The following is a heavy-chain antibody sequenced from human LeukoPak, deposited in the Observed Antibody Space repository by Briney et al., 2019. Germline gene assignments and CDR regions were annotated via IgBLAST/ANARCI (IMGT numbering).Heavy chain of an antibody. CDR1: GFTFGDYA. D-gene: IGHD6-19*01. CDR3: TSWYSSGWYEAYFQH. Sequence: PGRSLRLSCTASGFTFGDYAMSSFRQAPGKGLEWVRFIRSKAYGGTTEYAASVKGRFTISRDDSKSIAYLQMNSLKTEDTAVYSCTSWYSSGWYEAYFQHWGQATLVTASS. J-gene: IGHJ1*01. V-gene: IGHV3-49*03. CDR2: IRSKAYGGTT.